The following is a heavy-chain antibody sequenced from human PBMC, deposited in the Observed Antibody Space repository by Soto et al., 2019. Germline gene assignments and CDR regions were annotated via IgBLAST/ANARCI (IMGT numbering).Heavy chain of an antibody. CDR1: GFTFSTYG. CDR3: SRRMTGNWFDP. J-gene: IGHJ5*02. CDR2: VRYNGGDK. Sequence: GGSLRLSCAASGFTFSTYGMHWVRQAPGKGLEWVALVRYNGGDKYYAASVEGRFTISRDNSKNTLYLQMNSLRAEDTAVYYCSRRMTGNWFDPWGQGTLVTVSS. V-gene: IGHV3-33*01. D-gene: IGHD1-20*01.